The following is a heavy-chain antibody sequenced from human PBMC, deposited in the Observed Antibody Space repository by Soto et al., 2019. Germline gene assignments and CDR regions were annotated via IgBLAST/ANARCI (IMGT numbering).Heavy chain of an antibody. J-gene: IGHJ5*02. CDR2: IRSRANSYAT. V-gene: IGHV3-73*02. CDR1: GFIFSGSA. CDR3: TRHEPSRAFDP. D-gene: IGHD2-2*01. Sequence: EVQLVESGGGLVQPGGSLKLSCAASGFIFSGSAMHWVRQASGKGLEWVGRIRSRANSYATAYAASVKGRFTISRDDSENTAYLQMNSLTTEDTAVYYCTRHEPSRAFDPCGQGTLVTVSS.